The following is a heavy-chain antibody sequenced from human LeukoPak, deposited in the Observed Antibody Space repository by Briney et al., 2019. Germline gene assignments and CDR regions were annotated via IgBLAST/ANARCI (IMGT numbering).Heavy chain of an antibody. Sequence: SETLSLTCTVSGGSITNYYWSWIRQTPGKGLEWIGTVYYSGITYYNSSPKSRVTISVDTSKNQFSLKLNSVTAADTAVYYCAREDATMAPGFDYWGQGTLVTVSS. CDR3: AREDATMAPGFDY. D-gene: IGHD5-18*01. V-gene: IGHV4-39*07. J-gene: IGHJ4*02. CDR2: VYYSGIT. CDR1: GGSITNYY.